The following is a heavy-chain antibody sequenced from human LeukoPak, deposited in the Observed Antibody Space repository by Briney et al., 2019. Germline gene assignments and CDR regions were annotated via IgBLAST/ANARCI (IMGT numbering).Heavy chain of an antibody. J-gene: IGHJ4*02. D-gene: IGHD5-18*01. CDR3: ARAPGRHSYGPYYFDY. Sequence: GGSLRLXCAASGFTVSSNYMSWVRQAPGKGLEWVSVIYSGGSTYYADSVKGRFTISRDNSKNTLYLQMNSLRAEDTAVYYCARAPGRHSYGPYYFDYWGQGTLVTVSS. CDR2: IYSGGST. CDR1: GFTVSSNY. V-gene: IGHV3-53*01.